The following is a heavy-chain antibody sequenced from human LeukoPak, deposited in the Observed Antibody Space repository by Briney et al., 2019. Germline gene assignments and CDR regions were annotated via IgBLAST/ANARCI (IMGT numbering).Heavy chain of an antibody. J-gene: IGHJ4*02. V-gene: IGHV3-9*01. CDR1: GFTFDDYA. CDR3: ARGMDFWSGFDY. D-gene: IGHD3-3*01. CDR2: ISWNSGSI. Sequence: HSGGSLRLSCAASGFTFDDYAMHWVRQAPGKGLEWVSGISWNSGSIGYADSVKGRFTISRDNSKNTLYLQMNSLRAEDTAVYYCARGMDFWSGFDYWGQGTLVTVST.